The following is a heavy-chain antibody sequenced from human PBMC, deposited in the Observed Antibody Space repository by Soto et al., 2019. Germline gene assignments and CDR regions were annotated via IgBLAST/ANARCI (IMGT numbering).Heavy chain of an antibody. CDR3: ARDLGTVTTDSWFDP. CDR1: EFTFSSYW. V-gene: IGHV3-7*01. D-gene: IGHD4-17*01. Sequence: EVQLVESGGGLVQPGGSLRLSCAASEFTFSSYWMSWVRQAPGKGLEWVANIKQDGSEKYYVDSVKGRFTISRDNAKNSLYLQMNSLRAEDTAVYYCARDLGTVTTDSWFDPWGQGTLVTVSS. CDR2: IKQDGSEK. J-gene: IGHJ5*02.